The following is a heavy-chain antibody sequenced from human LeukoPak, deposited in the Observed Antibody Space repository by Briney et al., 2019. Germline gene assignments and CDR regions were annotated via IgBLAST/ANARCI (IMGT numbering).Heavy chain of an antibody. CDR3: TTGILWFGEYLDY. D-gene: IGHD3-10*01. CDR1: GFTFSNAW. V-gene: IGHV3-15*01. J-gene: IGHJ4*02. Sequence: GGSLRLSCAASGFTFSNAWMSWVRQAPGKGLEWVGRIKSKTDGGTTDYAAPVKGRFTISRDDSKNTLYLQMNSLKTEDTAVYYRTTGILWFGEYLDYWGQGTLVTVSS. CDR2: IKSKTDGGTT.